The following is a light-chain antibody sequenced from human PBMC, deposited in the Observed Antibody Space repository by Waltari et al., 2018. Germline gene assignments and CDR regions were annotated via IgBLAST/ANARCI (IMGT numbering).Light chain of an antibody. CDR1: QSVRTW. CDR2: KSS. Sequence: DIQMTQSPSTLSASVGDRVTIPCRASQSVRTWLAWYQPKPGKAPKLLIYKSSSLERGVPSRFSGSGSGTEFPLTISSLQPDEFATYYCQQCHSYSFGQGTKVEI. CDR3: QQCHSYS. J-gene: IGKJ2*01. V-gene: IGKV1-5*03.